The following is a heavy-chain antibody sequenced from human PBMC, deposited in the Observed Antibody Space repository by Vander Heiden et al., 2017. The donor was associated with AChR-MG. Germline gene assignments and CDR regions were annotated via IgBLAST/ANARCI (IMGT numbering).Heavy chain of an antibody. V-gene: IGHV2-70*04. CDR1: DFSLSTSGMR. CDR3: ALMIPGAKFYFDY. CDR2: IDWDEDR. J-gene: IGHJ4*02. Sequence: QVTLKESGPALVKPTQTLTLTCTLSDFSLSTSGMRLNLIRQPPGKALELLARIDWDEDRFYNPSLKSRLTISKDTSKNQVVLTMSDLDPVDTATYYGALMIPGAKFYFDYWGQGILGTVSS. D-gene: IGHD2-21*01.